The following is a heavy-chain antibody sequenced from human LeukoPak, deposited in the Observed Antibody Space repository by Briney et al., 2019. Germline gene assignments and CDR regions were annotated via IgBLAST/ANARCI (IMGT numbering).Heavy chain of an antibody. D-gene: IGHD5/OR15-5a*01. CDR1: GFNFGGFA. Sequence: GGSLRLSCAASGFNFGGFAMTWVRQAPGRGLDWVSGIYSDGSGTFYSDSVKGRFTISRDNAKNSVYLQMNSLSAEDTALYYCARAVLPDNSVYRPFDYWGQGTLVTVSS. J-gene: IGHJ4*02. CDR3: ARAVLPDNSVYRPFDY. V-gene: IGHV3-23*03. CDR2: IYSDGSGT.